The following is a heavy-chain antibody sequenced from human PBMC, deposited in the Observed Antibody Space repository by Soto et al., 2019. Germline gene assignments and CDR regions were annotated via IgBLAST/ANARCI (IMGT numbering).Heavy chain of an antibody. D-gene: IGHD3-22*01. V-gene: IGHV4-34*01. CDR3: ASLGYYDSSGYNHYYYYGMGV. CDR2: INHSGST. CDR1: GGSFSGYY. J-gene: IGHJ6*02. Sequence: PSETLSLTCAVYGGSFSGYYWSWIRQPPGKGLEWIGEINHSGSTNYNPSLKSRVTISVDTSKNQFSLKLSSVTAADTAVYYCASLGYYDSSGYNHYYYYGMGVWGQGTTVTVSS.